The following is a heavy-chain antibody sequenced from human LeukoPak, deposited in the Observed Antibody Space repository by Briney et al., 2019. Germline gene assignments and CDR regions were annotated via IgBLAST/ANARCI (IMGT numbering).Heavy chain of an antibody. CDR3: ARPYHIVVVTADAFDI. Sequence: PGRSLRLSCAASGFTFDDYAMHWVRQAPGKGLEWVAVISYDGSNKYYADSVKGRFTISRDNSKNTLYLQMNSLRAEDTAVYYCARPYHIVVVTADAFDIWGQGTMVTVSS. CDR2: ISYDGSNK. D-gene: IGHD2-21*02. J-gene: IGHJ3*02. CDR1: GFTFDDYA. V-gene: IGHV3-30-3*01.